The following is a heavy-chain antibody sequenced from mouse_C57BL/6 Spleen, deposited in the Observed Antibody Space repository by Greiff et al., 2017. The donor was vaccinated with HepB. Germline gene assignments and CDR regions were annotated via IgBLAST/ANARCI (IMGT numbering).Heavy chain of an antibody. D-gene: IGHD2-4*01. CDR1: GYSITSGYY. CDR3: ARAGYDYEGYYFDY. J-gene: IGHJ2*01. Sequence: EVKLEESGPGLVKPSQSLSLTCSATGYSITSGYYWNWIRQFPGNQLEWMGYISYDGSNNYNPSLKNRISITRDTSKNQFFLKLNSVTTEDTATYYGARAGYDYEGYYFDYWGQGTTLTVSS. CDR2: ISYDGSN. V-gene: IGHV3-6*01.